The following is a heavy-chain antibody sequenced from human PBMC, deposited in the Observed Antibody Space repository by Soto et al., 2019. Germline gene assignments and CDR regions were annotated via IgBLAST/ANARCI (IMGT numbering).Heavy chain of an antibody. Sequence: QVQLVQSGAEMKKPGSSVKVSCQSSGGTFNTYAMNWVRQAPGQGPEWMGDISPMFGAANYAPKFQGRVTITADASTGTSYMQVSSLTSEDTALYFCAREVQVHTPAFVYWGHGTLVPVSS. V-gene: IGHV1-69*19. CDR1: GGTFNTYA. D-gene: IGHD3-10*01. CDR2: ISPMFGAA. CDR3: AREVQVHTPAFVY. J-gene: IGHJ4*01.